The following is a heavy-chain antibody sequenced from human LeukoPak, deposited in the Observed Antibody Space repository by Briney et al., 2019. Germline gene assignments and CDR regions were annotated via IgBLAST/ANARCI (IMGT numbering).Heavy chain of an antibody. Sequence: GGSLRLSCAASGFTFSSYSMNWVRQAPGKGLEWVSSISSSSSYIYYADSVKGRFTISRDNAKNSLYLQMNSLRAEDTAVYYCARDPIGGLYYYYMDVWGKGTTVTVSS. J-gene: IGHJ6*03. D-gene: IGHD4-23*01. CDR3: ARDPIGGLYYYYMDV. CDR1: GFTFSSYS. V-gene: IGHV3-21*01. CDR2: ISSSSSYI.